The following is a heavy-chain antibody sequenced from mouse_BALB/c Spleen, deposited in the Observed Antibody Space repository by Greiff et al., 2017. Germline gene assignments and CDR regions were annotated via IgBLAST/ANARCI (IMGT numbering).Heavy chain of an antibody. J-gene: IGHJ4*01. V-gene: IGHV5-9-4*01. CDR3: ARGYGNSLYAMDY. D-gene: IGHD2-1*01. CDR1: GFTFSSYA. CDR2: ISSGGSYT. Sequence: EVKLMESGGGLVKPGGSLKLSCAASGFTFSSYAMSWVRQSPEKRLEWVAEISSGGSYTYYPDTVTGRFTISRDNAKNTLYLEMSSLRSEDTAMYYCARGYGNSLYAMDYWGQGTSVTVSS.